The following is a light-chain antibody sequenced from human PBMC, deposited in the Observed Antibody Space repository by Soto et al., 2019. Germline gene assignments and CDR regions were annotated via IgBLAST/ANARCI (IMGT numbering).Light chain of an antibody. CDR2: AAS. Sequence: EIVWTQCQGPLSLSPGARATLSGRPSQSVTSTYLAWYQQKPGQAPRLLSYAASSRSAGFPDRFSGSGSETDFTLTISRLEPEDFAVDYCQQYGGSPWTFGQGTKVEIK. J-gene: IGKJ1*01. CDR3: QQYGGSPWT. V-gene: IGKV3-20*01. CDR1: QSVTSTY.